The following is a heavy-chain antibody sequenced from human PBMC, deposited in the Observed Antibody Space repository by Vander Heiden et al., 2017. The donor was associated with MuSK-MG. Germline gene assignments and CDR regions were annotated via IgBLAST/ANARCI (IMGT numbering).Heavy chain of an antibody. CDR3: ARAASSGYPGDFDY. V-gene: IGHV4-59*01. CDR1: GGSISSYY. D-gene: IGHD3-22*01. CDR2: IYYSGST. Sequence: QVQLQESGPGLVTPSETLSLTCTVSGGSISSYYWSWIRQPPGKGLEWIGYIYYSGSTNYNPSLKSRVTISVDTSKNQFSLKLSSVPAADTAVYYCARAASSGYPGDFDYWGQGTLVTVSS. J-gene: IGHJ4*02.